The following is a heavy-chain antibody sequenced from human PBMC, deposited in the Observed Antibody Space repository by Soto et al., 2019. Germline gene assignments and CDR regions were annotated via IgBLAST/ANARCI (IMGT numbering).Heavy chain of an antibody. J-gene: IGHJ5*02. CDR2: IIPVFGTA. CDR3: AREGSSSRLYEETGFDP. Sequence: SSVKVSCKSSGGTFSIYAIIWLRQSPGQGLEWVGGIIPVFGTADYAQEFQGRVTITADESTRRAYMELSSLRSEDTAVYYCAREGSSSRLYEETGFDPWGQGTVVTV. D-gene: IGHD2-8*01. CDR1: GGTFSIYA. V-gene: IGHV1-69*13.